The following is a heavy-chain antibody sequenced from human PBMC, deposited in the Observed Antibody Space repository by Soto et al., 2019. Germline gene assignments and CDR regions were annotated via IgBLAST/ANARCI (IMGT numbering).Heavy chain of an antibody. CDR1: GYTLTRYN. Sequence: ASVKVSCKAAGYTLTRYNMHWVRQAPGQGLEWMGIINPSGGSTSYAQKFQGRVTMTRDTSTSTVYMELSSLRSEDTAVYYCARDLYSSSWYGRFDPWGQGTLVTVSS. J-gene: IGHJ5*02. D-gene: IGHD6-13*01. CDR3: ARDLYSSSWYGRFDP. CDR2: INPSGGST. V-gene: IGHV1-46*03.